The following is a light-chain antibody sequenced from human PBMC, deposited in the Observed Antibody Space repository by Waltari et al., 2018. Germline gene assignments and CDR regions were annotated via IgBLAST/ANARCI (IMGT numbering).Light chain of an antibody. CDR2: GAS. V-gene: IGKV1-5*01. CDR1: QSISKF. J-gene: IGKJ1*01. CDR3: HQYHTYLWT. Sequence: DIQMTQSPSTLSAFVGDRVTITCPASQSISKFFAWYQLKPGKAPKILIYGASPLDGGVPSRFSGSGSGAEFTLNISSLQPDDVATYHCHQYHTYLWTFGQGTKVEIK.